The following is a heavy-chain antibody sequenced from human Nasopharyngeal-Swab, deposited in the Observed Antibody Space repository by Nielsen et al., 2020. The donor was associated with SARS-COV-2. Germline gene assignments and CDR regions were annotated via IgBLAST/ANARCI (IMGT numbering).Heavy chain of an antibody. V-gene: IGHV1-46*01. J-gene: IGHJ6*02. CDR2: INPSGGST. Sequence: ASVKVSCKASGYTFTSYYMHWVRQAPGQGLEWMGIINPSGGSTSYAQKFQGRVTMTRDTSTSTVYMELSSLSSEDTAVYYCARAGALTMVRGLHRANEYGMDVWGQGTTVTVSS. D-gene: IGHD3-10*01. CDR1: GYTFTSYY. CDR3: ARAGALTMVRGLHRANEYGMDV.